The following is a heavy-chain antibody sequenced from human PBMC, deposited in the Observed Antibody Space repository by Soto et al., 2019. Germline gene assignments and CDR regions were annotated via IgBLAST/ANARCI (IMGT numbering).Heavy chain of an antibody. D-gene: IGHD3-3*01. J-gene: IGHJ4*02. V-gene: IGHV3-23*01. CDR3: AKYLEWNRYFEY. CDR2: ISAGGDST. CDR1: GFTFSSYT. Sequence: EVQLLESGGGLVQPGGSLRLSCAGSGFTFSSYTMNWFRQAPGKEPEWVSSISAGGDSTYYTDSVKGRFTISRDNSKATVYLEMNSLKTEDTAVYYCAKYLEWNRYFEYWSQGALVTVSS.